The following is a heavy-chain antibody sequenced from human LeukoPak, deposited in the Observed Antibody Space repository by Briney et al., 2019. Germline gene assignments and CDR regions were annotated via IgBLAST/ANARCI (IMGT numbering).Heavy chain of an antibody. CDR1: GFTVSSNY. V-gene: IGHV3-53*01. D-gene: IGHD6-25*01. CDR2: IYSGGST. Sequence: GGSLRLSCAASGFTVSSNYMSWVRQAPGKGLEWVSLIYSGGSTYYADSVKGRFTISRDNSKNTLYLQMNSLRAEDTAVYYCARGAGGRLHFDYCGQGTLVTVSS. J-gene: IGHJ4*02. CDR3: ARGAGGRLHFDY.